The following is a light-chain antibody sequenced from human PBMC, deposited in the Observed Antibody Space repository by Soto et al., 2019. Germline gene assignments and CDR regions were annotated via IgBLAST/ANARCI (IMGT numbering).Light chain of an antibody. V-gene: IGKV1-5*01. CDR2: DAS. CDR1: QTISSW. Sequence: DIKLTQSPSTLSCSVGDRVTITCRASQTISSWLAWYQQKPGKAPKLLIYDASSLESGVPSRFSGSGSGTEFTLTISSLQPDDFATYYCQQYNSYSLTFGQGTKVDIK. J-gene: IGKJ1*01. CDR3: QQYNSYSLT.